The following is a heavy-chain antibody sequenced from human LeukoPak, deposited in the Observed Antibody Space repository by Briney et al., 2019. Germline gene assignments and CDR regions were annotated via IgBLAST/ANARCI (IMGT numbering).Heavy chain of an antibody. CDR1: GYTFTGYY. CDR3: ARDTDLWFGSIDY. D-gene: IGHD3-10*01. CDR2: INPNSGGT. J-gene: IGHJ4*02. Sequence: APVKVSCKASGYTFTGYYMHWVRQAPGQGLEWMGWINPNSGGTNYAQKFQGRVTMTRDTSISTAYMELSRLRSDDTAVYYCARDTDLWFGSIDYWGQGTLVTVSS. V-gene: IGHV1-2*02.